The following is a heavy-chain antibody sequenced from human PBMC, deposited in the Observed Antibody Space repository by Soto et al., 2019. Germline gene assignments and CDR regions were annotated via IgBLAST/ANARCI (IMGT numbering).Heavy chain of an antibody. D-gene: IGHD3-22*01. J-gene: IGHJ4*02. CDR3: ARSAYYYDSSGYYAEY. V-gene: IGHV1-69*13. Sequence: GASVKVSCKASGGTFSSYAISWVRQAPGQGLEWMGGIIPIFGTANYAQKFQGRVTITADESTSTAYMELSSLRSEDTAVYYCARSAYYYDSSGYYAEYWGQGTLVTVSS. CDR2: IIPIFGTA. CDR1: GGTFSSYA.